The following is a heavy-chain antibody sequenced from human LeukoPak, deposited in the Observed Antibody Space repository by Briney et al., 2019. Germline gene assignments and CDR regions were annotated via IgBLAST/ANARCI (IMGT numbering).Heavy chain of an antibody. Sequence: PSETLSLTCTASGVSISSYYWRWIRQPPGKGLEWVGYIYYSGSTNYNPSLKSRVTISVDTSKNHFSLKLSSVTAADTAVYYCTRDQDSSGYYYWFDPWGRGTLVTVSS. D-gene: IGHD3-22*01. V-gene: IGHV4-59*01. CDR2: IYYSGST. J-gene: IGHJ5*02. CDR1: GVSISSYY. CDR3: TRDQDSSGYYYWFDP.